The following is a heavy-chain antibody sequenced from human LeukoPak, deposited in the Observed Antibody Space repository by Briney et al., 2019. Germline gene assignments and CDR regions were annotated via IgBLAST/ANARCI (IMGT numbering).Heavy chain of an antibody. CDR3: ARDRGEGYYFDY. CDR2: IIPNSGGT. CDR1: GYTFTGYY. V-gene: IGHV1-2*02. D-gene: IGHD3-10*01. J-gene: IGHJ4*02. Sequence: ASVKVSCKASGYTFTGYYMHWVRQAPGQGLEWMGWIIPNSGGTSYAQKFQGRVTMTRDTSISTAYMELSRLRSDDTAVYYCARDRGEGYYFDYWGQGTLVTVSS.